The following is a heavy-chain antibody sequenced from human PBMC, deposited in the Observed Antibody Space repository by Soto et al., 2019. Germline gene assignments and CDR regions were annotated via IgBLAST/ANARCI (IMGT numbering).Heavy chain of an antibody. J-gene: IGHJ6*03. Sequence: ASETLSLTCTVADGSISSYYWSWIRQPPGKGLEWIGYIYYSGSTNYNPSLKSRVTISVDTSKNQFSLKLSSVTAADTAVYYCARNKVVAATDFYYYYYMDVWGKGTTVTVSS. CDR3: ARNKVVAATDFYYYYYMDV. D-gene: IGHD2-15*01. CDR2: IYYSGST. V-gene: IGHV4-59*08. CDR1: DGSISSYY.